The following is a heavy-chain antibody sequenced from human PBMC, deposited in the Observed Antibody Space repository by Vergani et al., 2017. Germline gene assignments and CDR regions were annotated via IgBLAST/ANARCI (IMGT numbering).Heavy chain of an antibody. V-gene: IGHV4-34*01. J-gene: IGHJ4*02. CDR1: GGSFSGYY. D-gene: IGHD5-18*01. Sequence: QVQLQQWGAGLLKPSETLSLTCAVYGGSFSGYYWSWIRQPPGKGLEWIGEINHSGSTNYNPSLKSRVTISVDTSKNQFSLKLSSVTAADTAVYYCARGARGLWLYYWGQGTLVTVSS. CDR3: ARGARGLWLYY. CDR2: INHSGST.